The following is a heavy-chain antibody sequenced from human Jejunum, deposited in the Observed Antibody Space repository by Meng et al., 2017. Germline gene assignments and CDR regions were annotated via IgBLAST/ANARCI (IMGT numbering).Heavy chain of an antibody. CDR3: AKDGQWPDRLDY. D-gene: IGHD6-19*01. CDR2: ILYDGSKT. Sequence: QVQLVESGGGVVQPGGSLRRSCAASGFTFSSYYMHWFRQAPGKGLEWVAVILYDGSKTYYADAVKGRFTISRDNSKNTLYLQMNSLRPEDTAVYYCAKDGQWPDRLDYWGLGTLVTVSS. J-gene: IGHJ4*02. CDR1: GFTFSSYY. V-gene: IGHV3-30*18.